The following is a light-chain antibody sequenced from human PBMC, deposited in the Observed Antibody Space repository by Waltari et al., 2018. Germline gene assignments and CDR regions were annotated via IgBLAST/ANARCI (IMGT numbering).Light chain of an antibody. CDR1: SSDVGGYNY. J-gene: IGLJ7*01. CDR3: GTWDSSLSGAV. V-gene: IGLV2-14*01. Sequence: QSALTQPASVSGSPGQSITISCTGTSSDVGGYNYVSWYQQYPGKDPQLMIYGVSYRPSGISNRFSGSKSGNTATLTISGLQAEDEADYYCGTWDSSLSGAVFGGGTHLTVL. CDR2: GVS.